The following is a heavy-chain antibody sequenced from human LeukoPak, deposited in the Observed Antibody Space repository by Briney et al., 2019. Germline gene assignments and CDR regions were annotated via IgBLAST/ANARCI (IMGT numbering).Heavy chain of an antibody. CDR1: GYTFTSYY. D-gene: IGHD6-13*01. Sequence: ASVKVSCKASGYTFTSYYMHWVRQATGQGLEWMGWMNPNSGNTGYAQKFQGRVTMTRNTSISTAYMELSSLRSEDTAVYYCARGGYSSSWPELDYWGQGTLVTVSS. CDR3: ARGGYSSSWPELDY. J-gene: IGHJ4*02. CDR2: MNPNSGNT. V-gene: IGHV1-8*02.